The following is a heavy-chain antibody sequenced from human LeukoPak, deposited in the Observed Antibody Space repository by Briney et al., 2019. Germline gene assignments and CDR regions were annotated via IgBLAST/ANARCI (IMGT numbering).Heavy chain of an antibody. V-gene: IGHV3-20*04. CDR3: AKTGAVLIVYFFDS. CDR2: INWNGGST. Sequence: GGSLRLSCAASGFSFDDYGMSWVRQAPGKGLEWVSGINWNGGSTGYADSVKGRFTISRDNSKNTLYLQMNSLRAEDTAVYYCAKTGAVLIVYFFDSWGQGAPVTVSS. D-gene: IGHD1-14*01. J-gene: IGHJ4*02. CDR1: GFSFDDYG.